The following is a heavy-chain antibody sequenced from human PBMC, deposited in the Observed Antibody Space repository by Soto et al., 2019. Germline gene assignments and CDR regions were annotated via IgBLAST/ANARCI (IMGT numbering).Heavy chain of an antibody. Sequence: QVQLVQSGAEVKKPGASVKVSCKASGYTFTSYAMHWVRQAPGQRLEWMGWINAGNGNTKYSQKFQGRVTITRDTSASTAYLELSSLRSEDTAVYYCASVGFGGEDWFDPWGQGTLVTVSS. CDR1: GYTFTSYA. CDR2: INAGNGNT. V-gene: IGHV1-3*01. CDR3: ASVGFGGEDWFDP. D-gene: IGHD3-10*01. J-gene: IGHJ5*02.